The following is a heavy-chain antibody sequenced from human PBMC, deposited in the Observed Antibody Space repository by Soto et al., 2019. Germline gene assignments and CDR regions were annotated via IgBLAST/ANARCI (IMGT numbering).Heavy chain of an antibody. D-gene: IGHD3-3*01. CDR1: GFTFSSSG. J-gene: IGHJ3*01. Sequence: EGQLLQSGGGLVQPGESLRLSCAASGFTFSSSGMSWVRQAPGKGLEWVSSISIRGDYRYYADSVKGRFSIYRDNSKDTLYLQMNSLTADDASRYYCVKRGECDVWGQGTMVAVSS. CDR2: ISIRGDYR. V-gene: IGHV3-23*01. CDR3: VKRGECDV.